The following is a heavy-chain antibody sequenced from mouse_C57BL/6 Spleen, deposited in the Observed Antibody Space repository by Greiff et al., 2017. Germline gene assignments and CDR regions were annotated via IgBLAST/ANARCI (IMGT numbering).Heavy chain of an antibody. CDR1: GYSFTDYN. CDR2: INPNYGTT. D-gene: IGHD4-1*01. CDR3: ARAAANWDPIYWYFDV. J-gene: IGHJ1*03. Sequence: VQLQQSGPELVKPGASVKISCKASGYSFTDYNMNWVKQSNGKSLEWIGVINPNYGTTSYNQKFKGKATLTVDQSSSTAYMQLNSLTSEDSAVYYCARAAANWDPIYWYFDVWGTGTTVTVSS. V-gene: IGHV1-39*01.